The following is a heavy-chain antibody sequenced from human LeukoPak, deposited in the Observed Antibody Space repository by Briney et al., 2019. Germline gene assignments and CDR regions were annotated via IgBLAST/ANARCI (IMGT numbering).Heavy chain of an antibody. J-gene: IGHJ4*02. D-gene: IGHD2-15*01. CDR1: GFTFSNAW. CDR2: IKSKTDGGTT. CDR3: TTAYCSGGSCYSDY. V-gene: IGHV3-15*01. Sequence: GGSLRLSCAASGFTFSNAWMSWVRQAPGKGLEWVGRIKSKTDGGTTDYAAPVKGRFTISRDDSKNTLYLQMNSLKTEDTAVYYCTTAYCSGGSCYSDYWGQGTLVTVSS.